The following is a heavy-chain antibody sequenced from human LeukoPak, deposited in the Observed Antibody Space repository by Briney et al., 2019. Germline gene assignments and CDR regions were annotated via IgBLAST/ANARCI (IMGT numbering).Heavy chain of an antibody. J-gene: IGHJ4*02. Sequence: SETLSLTCTVSGGSISSSSYYWGWIRQPPGKGLEWIGEINHSGSTNYNPSLKSRVTISVDTSKNQFSLKLSSVTAADTAVYYCARGSGEQWLNLDYWGQGTLVTVSS. D-gene: IGHD6-19*01. V-gene: IGHV4-39*07. CDR1: GGSISSSSYY. CDR3: ARGSGEQWLNLDY. CDR2: INHSGST.